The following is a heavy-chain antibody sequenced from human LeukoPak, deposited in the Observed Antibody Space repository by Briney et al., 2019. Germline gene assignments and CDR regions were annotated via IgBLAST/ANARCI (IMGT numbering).Heavy chain of an antibody. CDR3: ARDGENHYYDY. V-gene: IGHV3-66*01. J-gene: IGHJ4*02. D-gene: IGHD7-27*01. CDR2: IYSGETI. Sequence: GGSLRLSCAASGFTVSSNHNHMSWVRQAPGKGLECVSVIYSGETILYADSMKGRFTISRENSKNTVYLEMNSLRAEDTAVYYCARDGENHYYDYWGQGTLVTVST. CDR1: GFTVSSNH.